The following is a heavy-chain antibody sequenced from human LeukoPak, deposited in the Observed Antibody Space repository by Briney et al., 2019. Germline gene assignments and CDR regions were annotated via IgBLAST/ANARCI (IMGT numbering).Heavy chain of an antibody. CDR2: ISSSGSTI. CDR1: GFTSSSYA. Sequence: PGGSLRLSCAASGFTSSSYAMHWVRQAPGKGLEWVSYISSSGSTIYYADSVKGRFTISRDNAKNSLYPQMNSLRAEDTAVYYCARMTYYYGSGDEPSGGLDVWGKGTTVTISS. CDR3: ARMTYYYGSGDEPSGGLDV. J-gene: IGHJ6*04. V-gene: IGHV3-48*03. D-gene: IGHD3-10*01.